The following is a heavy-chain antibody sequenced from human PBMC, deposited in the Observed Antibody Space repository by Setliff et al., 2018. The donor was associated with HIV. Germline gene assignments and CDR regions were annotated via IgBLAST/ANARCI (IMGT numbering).Heavy chain of an antibody. D-gene: IGHD3-22*01. CDR2: MNRDGREK. J-gene: IGHJ6*03. Sequence: PGGSLRLSCAASGFTFSSSWMTWVRQAPGRGLEYVAGMNRDGREKLYADSVKGRFSKSRDNAKNSLYLQMNSLRAEDTAVYYCARDQPRITMIVVVPFPMDVWGKGTTVTVSS. CDR3: ARDQPRITMIVVVPFPMDV. CDR1: GFTFSSSW. V-gene: IGHV3-7*01.